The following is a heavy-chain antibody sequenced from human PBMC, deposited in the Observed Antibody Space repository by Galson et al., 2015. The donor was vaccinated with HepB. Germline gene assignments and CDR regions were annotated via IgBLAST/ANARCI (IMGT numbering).Heavy chain of an antibody. CDR1: GGSFSGYY. CDR2: INHSGST. V-gene: IGHV4-34*01. Sequence: ETLSLTCAVYGGSFSGYYWSWIRQPPGKGLEWLGEINHSGSTNYNPSLKSRVTISVDTSKNQFSLKLSSVTAADTAVYYCARGYRRPPLTGRSYGMDVWGQGTTVTVSS. D-gene: IGHD1-14*01. CDR3: ARGYRRPPLTGRSYGMDV. J-gene: IGHJ6*02.